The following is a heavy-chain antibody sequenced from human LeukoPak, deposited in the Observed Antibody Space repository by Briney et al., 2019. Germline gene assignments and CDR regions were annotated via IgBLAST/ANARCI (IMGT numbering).Heavy chain of an antibody. CDR1: GGTFSSYA. D-gene: IGHD1-26*01. Sequence: SVKVSCKASGGTFSSYAISWVRQAPGQGLEWMGGIIPIFGTANYAQKFQGRVTITTDESMSTAYMELSSLRSEDTAVYYCARDRHSGSYLRVDYYYYYMDVWGKGTTVTVSS. CDR3: ARDRHSGSYLRVDYYYYYMDV. V-gene: IGHV1-69*05. J-gene: IGHJ6*03. CDR2: IIPIFGTA.